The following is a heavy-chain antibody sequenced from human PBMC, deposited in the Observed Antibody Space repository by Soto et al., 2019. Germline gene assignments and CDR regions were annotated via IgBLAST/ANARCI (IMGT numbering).Heavy chain of an antibody. CDR1: GFTFSSYI. D-gene: IGHD4-4*01. Sequence: QVQLVESGGSVVQPGRSLRLSCAASGFTFSSYIMHWVRQAPGKGLEWVALISYDGNNKYHADSVKSRFTISRDNYRNTLFLLLNSLRGEDTAVYYCARVGPTYNYYCYGMDVWGQGTTVTVSS. CDR3: ARVGPTYNYYCYGMDV. CDR2: ISYDGNNK. V-gene: IGHV3-30-3*01. J-gene: IGHJ6*02.